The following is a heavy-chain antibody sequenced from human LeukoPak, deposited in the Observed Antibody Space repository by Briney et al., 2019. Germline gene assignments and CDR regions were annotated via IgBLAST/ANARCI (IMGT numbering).Heavy chain of an antibody. D-gene: IGHD2-2*02. J-gene: IGHJ3*02. CDR1: GGTFSSYA. CDR3: ARVGPCSSTSCYTHDAFDI. V-gene: IGHV1-69*13. CDR2: IIPIFGTA. Sequence: ASVKVSCKASGGTFSSYAISWVRQAPGQGLEWMGGIIPIFGTANYAQKFQGRVTITADESTSTAYMELSSLRSEDTAVYYCARVGPCSSTSCYTHDAFDIWGQGTMVTVSS.